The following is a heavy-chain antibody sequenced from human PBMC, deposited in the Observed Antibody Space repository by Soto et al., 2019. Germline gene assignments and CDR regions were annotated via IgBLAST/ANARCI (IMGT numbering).Heavy chain of an antibody. CDR3: AKANLNGKGANDY. Sequence: EVQLLESGGGLGQPGGSLKLXCAASXXTFSSYAMTWVRQAPGKGLEWVSVISDSGTGTYYADSVKGRFTISRDNSKNTLYLQMNSLRADDTAVYYCAKANLNGKGANDYWGQGALVTVSS. CDR2: ISDSGTGT. CDR1: XXTFSSYA. J-gene: IGHJ4*02. V-gene: IGHV3-23*01. D-gene: IGHD1-26*01.